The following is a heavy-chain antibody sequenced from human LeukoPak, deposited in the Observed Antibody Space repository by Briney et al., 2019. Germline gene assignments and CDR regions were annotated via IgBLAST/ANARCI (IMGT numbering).Heavy chain of an antibody. D-gene: IGHD2-2*01. V-gene: IGHV3-23*01. CDR1: GFTFNNYA. CDR2: ISASGGTT. CDR3: AKEPREYCSSTSCPNWFDS. J-gene: IGHJ5*01. Sequence: PGGSLTLSCAASGFTFNNYAMICVRPAPGKGLEWVSAISASGGTTYYADPVKGRFTISRDNSENTLFLQMNSLRAEDTAVYYCAKEPREYCSSTSCPNWFDSWGQGTLVTVSS.